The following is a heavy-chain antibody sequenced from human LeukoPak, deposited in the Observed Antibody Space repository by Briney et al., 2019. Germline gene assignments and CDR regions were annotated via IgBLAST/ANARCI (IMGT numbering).Heavy chain of an antibody. CDR1: GFPFSSYW. CDR3: ARESLRQSIAALEGGVDY. J-gene: IGHJ4*02. CDR2: IKQDGGET. V-gene: IGHV3-7*01. Sequence: EGSLRLSCAASGFPFSSYWMAWVRQAPGKGLEWVASIKQDGGETFYVDSVKGRFTISRDNAKNSLYLQMNSLRAEDTAVYYCARESLRQSIAALEGGVDYRGQGTLVTVSS. D-gene: IGHD6-6*01.